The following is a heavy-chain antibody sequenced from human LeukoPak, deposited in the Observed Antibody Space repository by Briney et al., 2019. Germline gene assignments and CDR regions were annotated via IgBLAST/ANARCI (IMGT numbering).Heavy chain of an antibody. D-gene: IGHD6-19*01. V-gene: IGHV3-74*03. J-gene: IGHJ4*02. CDR1: GFTISNYW. Sequence: GGSLRLSCVGSGFTISNYWMHWVRQAPGTGLVWVSRIHPDGSITTYADSVKGRFTISRDNAKNSLYLQMNSLRDEDTAVYYCARDRWGIAVARQPFDYWGQGTLVTVSS. CDR2: IHPDGSIT. CDR3: ARDRWGIAVARQPFDY.